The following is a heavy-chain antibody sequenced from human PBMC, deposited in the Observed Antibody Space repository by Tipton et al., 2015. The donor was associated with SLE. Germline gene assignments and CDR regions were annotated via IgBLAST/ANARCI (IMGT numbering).Heavy chain of an antibody. CDR1: GVPLNSFY. CDR2: IYTTGNT. V-gene: IGHV4-4*08. Sequence: TLSLTCTVSGVPLNSFYWTWIRQPPGGGQEWIGYIYTTGNTKYNPSLRSRVTTSIDTPKSQFSLKRSSVTAADTAVYYSAKGSGWYKNWGQGTLVTVSS. J-gene: IGHJ4*02. CDR3: AKGSGWYKN. D-gene: IGHD6-19*01.